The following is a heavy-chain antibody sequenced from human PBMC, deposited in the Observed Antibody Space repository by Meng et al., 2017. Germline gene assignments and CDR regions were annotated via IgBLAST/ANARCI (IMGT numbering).Heavy chain of an antibody. Sequence: GGSRRLSCAASGFTFSSYGMHWVRQAPGKGLEWVAVIWYDGSNKYYADSVKGRFTISRDNSKNTLYLQMNSLKAEETTVYYCARAIATVDDAFDIWGQGTMVTVSS. J-gene: IGHJ3*02. V-gene: IGHV3-33*01. CDR2: IWYDGSNK. CDR3: ARAIATVDDAFDI. D-gene: IGHD4-23*01. CDR1: GFTFSSYG.